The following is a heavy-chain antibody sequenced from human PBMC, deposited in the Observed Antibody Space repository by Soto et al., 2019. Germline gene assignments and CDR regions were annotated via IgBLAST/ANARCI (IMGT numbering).Heavy chain of an antibody. D-gene: IGHD3-10*01. CDR3: ARAGIYYYGSGSPYYCGMDV. J-gene: IGHJ6*02. V-gene: IGHV1-18*04. CDR2: ISGYNGNT. Sequence: QVQLVQSGAEVKKPGASVKVSCKTSGYTFNSYGVSWVRQAPGQGLEWMGWISGYNGNTNYAQKLQGRVTMTTDTSTITAYMELRSLRADDTAVDYCARAGIYYYGSGSPYYCGMDVWGQGITVTVSS. CDR1: GYTFNSYG.